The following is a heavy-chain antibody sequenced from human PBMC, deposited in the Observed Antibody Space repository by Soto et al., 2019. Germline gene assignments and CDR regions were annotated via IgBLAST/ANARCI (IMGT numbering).Heavy chain of an antibody. CDR1: GGSISSGGYY. Sequence: SETLSLTCSVSGGSISSGGYYWGWIRQHPGKGLEWIGYIYYSGSTYYNPSLKSRVTISVDTSKNQFSLKLSSVTAADTAVYYCARADYGGNSGLDYWGQGTLVTVSS. D-gene: IGHD4-17*01. J-gene: IGHJ4*02. CDR3: ARADYGGNSGLDY. V-gene: IGHV4-31*03. CDR2: IYYSGST.